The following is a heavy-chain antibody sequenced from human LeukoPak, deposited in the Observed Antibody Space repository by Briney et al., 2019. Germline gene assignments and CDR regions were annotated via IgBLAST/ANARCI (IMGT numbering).Heavy chain of an antibody. D-gene: IGHD2-15*01. CDR1: GVSISSSSYY. V-gene: IGHV4-39*07. J-gene: IGHJ4*02. CDR3: ARDPKVAATRSSDY. CDR2: IYNSGST. Sequence: SETLSLNCTVSGVSISSSSYYWGWIRQPPGMGLEWIGSIYNSGSTYYNPSLKSRVSISVDTSKNQFSLRLSSVTAADTAVYYCARDPKVAATRSSDYWGQGTLVTVSS.